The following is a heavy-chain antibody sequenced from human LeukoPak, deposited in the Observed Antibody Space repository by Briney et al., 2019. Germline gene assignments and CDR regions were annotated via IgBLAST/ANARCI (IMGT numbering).Heavy chain of an antibody. CDR1: GFTFSSTC. J-gene: IGHJ4*02. V-gene: IGHV3-74*01. CDR3: ARDRYYIFNY. Sequence: GGSLRLSCAASGFTFSSTCMNWVRQGPGKGLEWVSRTTSDGRSTIYADSVKGRFTISRDNAKSTVYLQMNSLRAEDTAVYFCARDRYYIFNYWGQGAPVTVSS. D-gene: IGHD3-10*01. CDR2: TTSDGRST.